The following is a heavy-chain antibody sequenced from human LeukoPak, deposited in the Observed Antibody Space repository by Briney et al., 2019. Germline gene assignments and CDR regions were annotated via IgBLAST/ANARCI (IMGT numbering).Heavy chain of an antibody. Sequence: PGGSLRLSCAASGFTFSSYWMSWVRQAPGKGLEWVSAISGSGGSTYYADSVKGRFTISRDNSKNTLYLQMNSLRAEDTAVYYCAKDSDYYDSSGYYPGAFDIWGQGTMVTVSS. CDR3: AKDSDYYDSSGYYPGAFDI. J-gene: IGHJ3*02. D-gene: IGHD3-22*01. V-gene: IGHV3-23*01. CDR1: GFTFSSYW. CDR2: ISGSGGST.